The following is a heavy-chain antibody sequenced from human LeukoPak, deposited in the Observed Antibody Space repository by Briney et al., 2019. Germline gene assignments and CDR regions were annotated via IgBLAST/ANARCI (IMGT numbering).Heavy chain of an antibody. CDR1: VYTLPELS. J-gene: IGHJ3*02. V-gene: IGHV1-24*01. D-gene: IGHD3-3*01. CDR3: ATGTLQYLEWLFDAYDI. CDR2: FDPDDEKT. Sequence: ASVNVSCTLSVYTLPELSIQWVRQAPGQGLAWMGGFDPDDEKTIYAQRFEDRVTMSEDTSTDTAYMELSSLTSEDTAVYYCATGTLQYLEWLFDAYDIWGQGTMVTVSS.